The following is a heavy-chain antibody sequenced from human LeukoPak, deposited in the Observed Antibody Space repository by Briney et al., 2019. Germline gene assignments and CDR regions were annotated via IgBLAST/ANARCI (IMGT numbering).Heavy chain of an antibody. CDR1: GFTFSDYY. CDR3: ARKTYGGNSWYFDY. J-gene: IGHJ4*02. D-gene: IGHD4-23*01. Sequence: GGFLRLSCAASGFTFSDYYMNWIRQAPGKGLEWVSYISSTGSSIYDADSVKGRFTISRDNAKNSLYLQMNSLRTEDTAVYYCARKTYGGNSWYFDYWGQGTLVTVSS. V-gene: IGHV3-11*04. CDR2: ISSTGSSI.